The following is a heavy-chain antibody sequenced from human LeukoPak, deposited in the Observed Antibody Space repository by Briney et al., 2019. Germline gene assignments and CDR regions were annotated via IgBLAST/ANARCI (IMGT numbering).Heavy chain of an antibody. J-gene: IGHJ4*02. Sequence: GGSLRLSCAASGFTFNRYWMHWVRQAPGKGLVWVSRINSDGSSTSYADSVKGRFTISRDNSKNTLYLQMNSLRAEDTAVYYCAKRGSRGGGYASGIDFDYWGQGTLVTVSS. CDR2: INSDGSST. V-gene: IGHV3-74*01. CDR1: GFTFNRYW. CDR3: AKRGSRGGGYASGIDFDY. D-gene: IGHD3-10*01.